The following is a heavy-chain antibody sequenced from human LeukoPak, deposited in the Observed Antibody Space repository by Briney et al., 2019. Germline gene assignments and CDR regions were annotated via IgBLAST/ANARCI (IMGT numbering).Heavy chain of an antibody. CDR2: IYYSGST. Sequence: PSETLSLTCTVSGGSISSYYWSWIRQPPGKGLEWIGYIYYSGSTNYNPSLKSRVTISVDTSKNQFSLKLTSVTAADTAVYYCARGYCSSTSCRGPWFDPWGEGTLVTVSS. V-gene: IGHV4-59*01. J-gene: IGHJ5*02. CDR3: ARGYCSSTSCRGPWFDP. CDR1: GGSISSYY. D-gene: IGHD2-2*01.